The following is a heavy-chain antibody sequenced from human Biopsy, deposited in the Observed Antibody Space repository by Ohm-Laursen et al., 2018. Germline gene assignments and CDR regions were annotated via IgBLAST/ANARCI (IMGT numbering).Heavy chain of an antibody. CDR1: GESPRGYF. Sequence: SQTLSLTCAVNGESPRGYFWNRIRQPPGQGREWIGEINQSGGTKYNPSHKRRATLSADSSNSQFFLRLNSVTAADTAIYYCARGSGYFKLDVWGQGTTVTVSS. CDR2: INQSGGT. CDR3: ARGSGYFKLDV. D-gene: IGHD5-12*01. V-gene: IGHV4-34*01. J-gene: IGHJ6*02.